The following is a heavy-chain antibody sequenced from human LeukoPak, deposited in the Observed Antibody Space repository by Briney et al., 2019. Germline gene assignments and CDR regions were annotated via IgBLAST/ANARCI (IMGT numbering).Heavy chain of an antibody. CDR1: GYTFTSYD. CDR3: ARRDHGGKGDDY. CDR2: MNPNSGNT. D-gene: IGHD4-23*01. V-gene: IGHV1-8*01. J-gene: IGHJ4*02. Sequence: ASVKVSCKASGYTFTSYDINWVRQATGQGLEWMGWMNPNSGNTGYAQKFQGRVTMTRNTSISTAYMELSSLRSEDTAVYYCARRDHGGKGDDYWGQGTLVTVSS.